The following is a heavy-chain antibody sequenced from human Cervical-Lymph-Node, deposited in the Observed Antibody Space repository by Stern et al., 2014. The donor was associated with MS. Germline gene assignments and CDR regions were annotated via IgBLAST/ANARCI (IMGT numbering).Heavy chain of an antibody. V-gene: IGHV4-30-4*01. D-gene: IGHD5-24*01. CDR2: IHKSGTT. Sequence: QLQLQESDPGLVKPSPTLSLTCAVTGGSISSAEYYWSWIRQSPGNGLEWIGYIHKSGTTYYNPSLKSRVTISVDTSKNQFSLKLRSVTAADTAVYYCSRDADGYSLVFGYWGRGTLVTVSS. J-gene: IGHJ4*02. CDR3: SRDADGYSLVFGY. CDR1: GGSISSAEYY.